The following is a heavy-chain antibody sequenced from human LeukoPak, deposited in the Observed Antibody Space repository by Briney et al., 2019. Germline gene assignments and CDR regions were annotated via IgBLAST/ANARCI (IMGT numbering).Heavy chain of an antibody. V-gene: IGHV4-34*01. CDR3: ASVPSPPYYYYYMDV. Sequence: SETLSLTCTVSGGSISSYYWSWIRQPPGKGLEWIGEINQSGSTNHNPSLKSRVTISVDTSKNQFSLKLSSVTAADTAVYYCASVPSPPYYYYYMDVWGQGTTVIVSS. CDR2: INQSGST. J-gene: IGHJ6*03. CDR1: GGSISSYY. D-gene: IGHD6-6*01.